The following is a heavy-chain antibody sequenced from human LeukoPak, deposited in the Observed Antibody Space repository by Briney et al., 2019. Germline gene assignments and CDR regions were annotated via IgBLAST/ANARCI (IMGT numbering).Heavy chain of an antibody. D-gene: IGHD2-2*01. V-gene: IGHV1-58*01. CDR2: IVVGSGNT. CDR3: AKNMPVVVPPLFDY. Sequence: SVKVSCKASGFTFTSSAVQWVRQARGQRLEWIGWIVVGSGNTNYAQKFQERVTITRDMSTSTAYMELSSLRSEDTAVYYCAKNMPVVVPPLFDYWGQGTLVTVSS. J-gene: IGHJ4*02. CDR1: GFTFTSSA.